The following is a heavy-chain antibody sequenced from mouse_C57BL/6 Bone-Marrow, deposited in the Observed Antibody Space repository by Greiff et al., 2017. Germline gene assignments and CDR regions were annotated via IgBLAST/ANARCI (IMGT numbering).Heavy chain of an antibody. CDR3: ARELRRYAMYY. CDR2: ISSGSSTI. D-gene: IGHD2-4*01. CDR1: GFTFSDYG. V-gene: IGHV5-17*01. Sequence: EVKLMESGGGLVTPGGSLKLSCAASGFTFSDYGMPWVRQAPEKGLEWVAYISSGSSTIYYADTVKGRFTISRDNAKNTLFLQMTSLRSEDTAMDYGARELRRYAMYYWGQGTSVTVSS. J-gene: IGHJ4*01.